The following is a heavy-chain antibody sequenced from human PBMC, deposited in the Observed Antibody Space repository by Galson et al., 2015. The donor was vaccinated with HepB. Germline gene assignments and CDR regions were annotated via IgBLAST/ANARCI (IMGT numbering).Heavy chain of an antibody. D-gene: IGHD1-26*01. CDR1: GYTFTSYA. Sequence: SVKVSCKASGYTFTSYAMHWVRQAPGQRLEWMGWINAGNGNTKYSQKFQGRVTITRDTSASTAYMELSSLRSEDTAVYYCAREPRGGGSYYFDYWGQGTLVTVSS. CDR3: AREPRGGGSYYFDY. J-gene: IGHJ4*02. V-gene: IGHV1-3*01. CDR2: INAGNGNT.